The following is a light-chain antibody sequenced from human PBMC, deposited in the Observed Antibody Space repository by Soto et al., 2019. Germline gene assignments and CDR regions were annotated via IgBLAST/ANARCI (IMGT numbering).Light chain of an antibody. CDR2: KAS. V-gene: IGKV1-5*03. Sequence: DIQMTQSPSTLSASVGDRVTITCRASQSISSWLAWYQQKPGKAPKLLIYKASSLESGVPSRFSGSGSGTDFALTINNVQPEDCATYYCQQYNSYWTFGLGTKVDIK. CDR1: QSISSW. CDR3: QQYNSYWT. J-gene: IGKJ1*01.